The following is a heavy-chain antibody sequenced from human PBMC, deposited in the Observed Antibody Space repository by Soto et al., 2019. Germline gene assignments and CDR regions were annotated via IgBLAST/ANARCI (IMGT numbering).Heavy chain of an antibody. V-gene: IGHV3-74*01. J-gene: IGHJ4*02. CDR1: GFAFTSYW. CDR3: ASLFASTYSQRTFDF. D-gene: IGHD2-15*01. Sequence: GGSLRLSCEASGFAFTSYWMHWVRQAPGKGLVWVAGVKSDGTTATYADSVRGRFTISRDNAKNTLYLQMKSLSEEDTAVYYCASLFASTYSQRTFDFWGQGT. CDR2: VKSDGTTA.